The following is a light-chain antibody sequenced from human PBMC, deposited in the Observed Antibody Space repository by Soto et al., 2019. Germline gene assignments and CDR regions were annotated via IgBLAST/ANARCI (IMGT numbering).Light chain of an antibody. V-gene: IGLV2-14*01. CDR1: SSDVGGYNY. CDR3: SSYTNSNTLV. J-gene: IGLJ1*01. Sequence: QSALNQPASVSGSPGPSITISCTGTSSDVGGYNYVSWYQQYPGKAPKLMIYDVDTRPSGVSNRFSGSKSGNTASLTISWLQADDEADYYCSSYTNSNTLVFGSGTKVTVL. CDR2: DVD.